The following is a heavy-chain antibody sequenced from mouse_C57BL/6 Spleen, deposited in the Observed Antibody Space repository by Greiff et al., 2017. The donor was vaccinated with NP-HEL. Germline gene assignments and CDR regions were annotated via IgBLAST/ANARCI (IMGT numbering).Heavy chain of an antibody. CDR2: IYPGDGDT. CDR1: GYAFSSYW. CDR3: ARGGDDYDAEYYFDY. J-gene: IGHJ2*01. V-gene: IGHV1-80*01. D-gene: IGHD2-4*01. Sequence: QVQLQQSGAELVKPGASVKISCKASGYAFSSYWMNWVKQRPGKGLEWIGQIYPGDGDTNYNGKFKGKATLTADKSSSTAYMQLSSLTSEDSAVYFCARGGDDYDAEYYFDYWGQGTTLTVSS.